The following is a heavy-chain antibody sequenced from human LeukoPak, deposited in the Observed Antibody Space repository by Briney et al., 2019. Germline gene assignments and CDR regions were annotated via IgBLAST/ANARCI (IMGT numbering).Heavy chain of an antibody. CDR2: ISYDGSNK. CDR3: ATRGVRGSTDY. J-gene: IGHJ4*02. Sequence: PGGSLRLSCAASGFTFSSYGMHWVRQAPGKGLEWVAVISYDGSNKYYADSVKGRFTISRDNSKNTLYLQMNSLRAEDTAVYYCATRGVRGSTDYWGQGTLVTVSS. D-gene: IGHD3-10*01. CDR1: GFTFSSYG. V-gene: IGHV3-30*03.